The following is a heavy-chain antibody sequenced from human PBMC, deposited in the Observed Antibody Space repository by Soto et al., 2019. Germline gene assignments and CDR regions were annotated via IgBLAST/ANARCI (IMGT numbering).Heavy chain of an antibody. CDR3: ARGGHVVVVTAAFDY. V-gene: IGHV1-46*01. J-gene: IGHJ4*02. CDR1: GYTFTSYY. D-gene: IGHD2-21*02. CDR2: INPSGGHT. Sequence: ASVKVSCKASGYTFTSYYMHWVRQAPGQGLEWMGIINPSGGHTTYSQNFLGRVTMTRDTSTSTLYMELTSLTSDDTAVYYCARGGHVVVVTAAFDYWGQGTLVTVSS.